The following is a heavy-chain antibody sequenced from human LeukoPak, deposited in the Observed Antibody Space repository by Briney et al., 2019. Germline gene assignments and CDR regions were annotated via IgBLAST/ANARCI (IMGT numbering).Heavy chain of an antibody. Sequence: GGSLRLSCAASGFTFSSYGMHWVRQAPGKGLEWVAVIWYDGSNKYYADSVKGRFTISRDNSKDTLYLQMNSLRAEDTAVYYCARDGDAYIVVVPAATYYFDYWGQGTLVTVSS. CDR2: IWYDGSNK. V-gene: IGHV3-33*01. CDR3: ARDGDAYIVVVPAATYYFDY. CDR1: GFTFSSYG. D-gene: IGHD2-2*01. J-gene: IGHJ4*02.